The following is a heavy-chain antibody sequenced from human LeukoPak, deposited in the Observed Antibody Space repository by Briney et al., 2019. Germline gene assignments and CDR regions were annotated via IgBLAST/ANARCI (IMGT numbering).Heavy chain of an antibody. CDR2: ISSSSSYI. CDR1: GFTFSSYS. CDR3: ARDLPVVVPAAILSLYPYYYYGMDV. Sequence: PGGFLRLSCAASGFTFSSYSMNWVRQAPGKGLEWVSSISSSSSYIYYADSVKGRFTISRDNAKNSLYLQMNSLRAEDTAVYYCARDLPVVVPAAILSLYPYYYYGMDVWGQGTTVTVSS. D-gene: IGHD2-2*02. J-gene: IGHJ6*02. V-gene: IGHV3-21*04.